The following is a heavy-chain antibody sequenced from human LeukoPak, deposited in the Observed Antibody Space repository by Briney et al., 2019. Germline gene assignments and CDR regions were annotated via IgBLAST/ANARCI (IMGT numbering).Heavy chain of an antibody. CDR1: GFTFSTYS. V-gene: IGHV3-21*04. J-gene: IGHJ4*02. D-gene: IGHD6-13*01. CDR3: AKAESSSWTYYFDY. Sequence: GGSLRLSCAASGFTFSTYSMNWVRQAPGKGLEWISFIRHDSSDIYYADSVKGRFTISRDNSKNMLYLQMNSLRAEDTAVYYCAKAESSSWTYYFDYWGQGTLVTVSS. CDR2: IRHDSSDI.